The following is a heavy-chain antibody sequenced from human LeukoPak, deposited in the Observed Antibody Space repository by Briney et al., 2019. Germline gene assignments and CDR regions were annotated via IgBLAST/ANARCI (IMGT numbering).Heavy chain of an antibody. CDR3: GKDRREGYNFEWCGFDP. CDR1: RFTFSNYG. J-gene: IGHJ5*02. V-gene: IGHV3-30*18. CDR2: ISYDGSVK. Sequence: GGSLRLSCVASRFTFSNYGMYWVRQAPGKGLEWVAFISYDGSVKYYAESVKGRLTISRDNSKKTLYLEMHSLTADDTAVYYCGKDRREGYNFEWCGFDPRGQGTLVIVSS. D-gene: IGHD5-24*01.